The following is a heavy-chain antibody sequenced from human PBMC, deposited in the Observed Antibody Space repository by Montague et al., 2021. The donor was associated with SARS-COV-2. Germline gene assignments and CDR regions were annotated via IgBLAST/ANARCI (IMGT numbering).Heavy chain of an antibody. V-gene: IGHV4-61*10. CDR1: GGSLKIDSSY. CDR3: ARGGNAFDY. D-gene: IGHD3-3*02. Sequence: SETLSLTCTISGGSLKIDSSYWSWVRQPAGKGLEWIGRIFSGGSPNYSPSLKSRVVISLDTSNYRFSLRLTSVTAADTAVYFCARGGNAFDYWGQGILVTVSS. CDR2: IFSGGSP. J-gene: IGHJ4*02.